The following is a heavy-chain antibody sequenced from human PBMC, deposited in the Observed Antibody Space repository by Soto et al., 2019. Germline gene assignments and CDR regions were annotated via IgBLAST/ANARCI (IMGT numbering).Heavy chain of an antibody. J-gene: IGHJ1*01. V-gene: IGHV3-7*01. CDR2: IKQDGSEK. D-gene: IGHD6-13*01. CDR3: AKDQMSYSSSWSEYFQH. CDR1: GFTFSSYW. Sequence: GGSLRLSCAASGFTFSSYWMSWVRQAPGKGLEWVANIKQDGSEKYYVDSVKGRFTISRDNAKNSLYLQMNSLRAEDTAVYYCAKDQMSYSSSWSEYFQHWGQGTLVTVSS.